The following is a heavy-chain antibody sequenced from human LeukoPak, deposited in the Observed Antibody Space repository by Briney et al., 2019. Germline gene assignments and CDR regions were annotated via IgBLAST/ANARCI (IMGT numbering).Heavy chain of an antibody. CDR3: ARDLESSSWYLRY. V-gene: IGHV4-39*07. D-gene: IGHD6-13*01. J-gene: IGHJ4*02. Sequence: SETLSLTCTVSGGSISSSSYYWGWIRQPPGKGLEWIGSIYYSGSTYYNPSLKSRVTISVDTSKNQFSLKLSSVTAADTAVYYCARDLESSSWYLRYWGQGTLVTVSS. CDR1: GGSISSSSYY. CDR2: IYYSGST.